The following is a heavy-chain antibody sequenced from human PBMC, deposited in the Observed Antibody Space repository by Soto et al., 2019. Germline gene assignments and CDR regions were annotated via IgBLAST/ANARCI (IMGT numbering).Heavy chain of an antibody. Sequence: GASVKVSCKASGGTFSSYAISWVRQAPGQGLEWMGGIIPIFGTANYAQKFQGRVTITADKSTSTAYMELSSLRSEDTAVYYCRGHCSSTSCTNHYYGMDVWGQGTTVTVSS. CDR1: GGTFSSYA. J-gene: IGHJ6*02. V-gene: IGHV1-69*06. CDR2: IIPIFGTA. D-gene: IGHD2-2*01. CDR3: RGHCSSTSCTNHYYGMDV.